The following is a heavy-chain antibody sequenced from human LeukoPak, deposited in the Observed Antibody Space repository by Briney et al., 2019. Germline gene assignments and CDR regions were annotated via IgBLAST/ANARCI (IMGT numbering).Heavy chain of an antibody. CDR3: ARVGYYDSSGYYSRFDY. V-gene: IGHV4-39*07. D-gene: IGHD3-22*01. J-gene: IGHJ4*02. CDR2: IYYSGST. Sequence: SETLSPTCTVSGGSISSSSYYWGWIRQPPGKGLEWIGSIYYSGSTYYNPSLKSRVTISVDTSKNQFSLKLSSVTAADTAVYYCARVGYYDSSGYYSRFDYWGQGTLVTVSS. CDR1: GGSISSSSYY.